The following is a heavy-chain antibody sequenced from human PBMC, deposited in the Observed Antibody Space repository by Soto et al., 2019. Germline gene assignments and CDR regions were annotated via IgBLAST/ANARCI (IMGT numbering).Heavy chain of an antibody. D-gene: IGHD3-22*01. CDR1: GGSISNYF. J-gene: IGHJ4*02. Sequence: SETLSLTCTVSGGSISNYFCNWIRQPAGKGLEWIGRIDNSGSTNYNPSLKSRITMSADTSRNQFSLKLNSVTAADTAVYYWASSYSGYLDNWGQGILVTVSS. CDR3: ASSYSGYLDN. V-gene: IGHV4-4*07. CDR2: IDNSGST.